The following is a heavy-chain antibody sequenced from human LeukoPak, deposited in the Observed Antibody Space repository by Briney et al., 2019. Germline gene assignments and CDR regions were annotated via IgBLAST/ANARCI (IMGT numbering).Heavy chain of an antibody. CDR1: GFTFSSYS. Sequence: GGSLRLSCAASGFTFSSYSMNWVRQAPGRGLEWVSSISSSSSYIYYADSVKGRFTISRDNAKNSLYLQMNSLRAEDTAVYYCARGLREYCSSTSCPNWYFDLWGRGTLVTVSS. V-gene: IGHV3-21*01. CDR3: ARGLREYCSSTSCPNWYFDL. CDR2: ISSSSSYI. D-gene: IGHD2-2*01. J-gene: IGHJ2*01.